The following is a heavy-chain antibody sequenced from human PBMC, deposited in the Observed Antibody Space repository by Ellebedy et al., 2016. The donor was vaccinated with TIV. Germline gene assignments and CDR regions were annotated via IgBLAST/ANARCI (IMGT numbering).Heavy chain of an antibody. V-gene: IGHV4-61*01. CDR1: GGSVSSGSYY. CDR3: ARVGVDTAMVTLFDY. Sequence: SETLSLXXTVSGGSVSSGSYYWSWIRQPPGKGLEWIGYIYYSGSTNYNPSLKSRVTISVDTSKNQFSLKLSSVTAADTAVYYCARVGVDTAMVTLFDYWGQGTLVTVSS. CDR2: IYYSGST. D-gene: IGHD5-18*01. J-gene: IGHJ4*02.